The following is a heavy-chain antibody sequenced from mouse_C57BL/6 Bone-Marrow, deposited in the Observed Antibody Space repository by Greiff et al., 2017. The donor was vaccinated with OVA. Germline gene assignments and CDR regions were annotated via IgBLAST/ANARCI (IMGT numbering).Heavy chain of an antibody. D-gene: IGHD1-1*01. J-gene: IGHJ2*01. CDR1: GYTFSDYY. CDR2: INPDDGGT. CDR3: TSYAD. Sequence: EVQLQQSGPELVKPGASVKISCKASGYTFSDYYMNWVKQSHGKSLEWIGDINPDDGGTNYNQKFKGKATMTVDKSSSTAYMELRSLTSEEFEVYYCTSYADGGQGTALTVSA. V-gene: IGHV1-26*01.